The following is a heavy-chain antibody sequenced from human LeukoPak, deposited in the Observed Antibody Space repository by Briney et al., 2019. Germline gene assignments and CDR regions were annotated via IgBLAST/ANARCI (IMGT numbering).Heavy chain of an antibody. V-gene: IGHV3-53*01. D-gene: IGHD4-23*01. J-gene: IGHJ4*02. CDR3: ATFSYAGNAGGSVGY. Sequence: SVQGRFAISRDTSKNTVDLQMNSLRSEDAAVYYCATFSYAGNAGGSVGYWGQGTLVTVSS.